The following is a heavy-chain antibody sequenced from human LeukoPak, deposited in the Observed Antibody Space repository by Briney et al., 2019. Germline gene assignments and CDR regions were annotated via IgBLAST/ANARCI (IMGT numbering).Heavy chain of an antibody. CDR1: GGSISSGGYY. CDR3: ARETYYYDSSGSPSNPKDAFDI. V-gene: IGHV4-31*03. CDR2: IYYSGST. D-gene: IGHD3-22*01. J-gene: IGHJ3*02. Sequence: SQTLSLTCTVSGGSISSGGYYWSWIRQHPGKGLEWIGYIYYSGSTYYNPSLKSRVTISVDTSKNQFSLKLSSVTAADTAVYYCARETYYYDSSGSPSNPKDAFDIWGQGTMVTVSS.